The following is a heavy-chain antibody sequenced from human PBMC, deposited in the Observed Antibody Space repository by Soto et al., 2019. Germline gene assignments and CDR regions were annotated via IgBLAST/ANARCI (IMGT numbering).Heavy chain of an antibody. J-gene: IGHJ5*02. Sequence: SETLSLTCTVSGGSISSSSYYWGWIRQPPGKGLEWIGSIYYSGSTYYNPSLKSRVTISVDTSKNQFSLKLSSVTAADTAVYYCARHVGYYDFWSGYLNRHWFDPWGQGTLVSVSS. V-gene: IGHV4-39*01. CDR1: GGSISSSSYY. D-gene: IGHD3-3*01. CDR3: ARHVGYYDFWSGYLNRHWFDP. CDR2: IYYSGST.